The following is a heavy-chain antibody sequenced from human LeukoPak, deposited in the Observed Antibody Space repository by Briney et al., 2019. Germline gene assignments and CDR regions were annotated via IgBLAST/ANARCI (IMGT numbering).Heavy chain of an antibody. V-gene: IGHV4-39*01. CDR1: GGSISSTSYY. J-gene: IGHJ5*02. Sequence: SETLSLTCTASGGSISSTSYYWGWIRQPPGKGLEWIGTIFYRGSTSYNPSLKSRVTIAVDTSNNQFSLRLSSVTAADTAVYYCAILGTGGSWGQGTLVTVSS. D-gene: IGHD3-10*01. CDR3: AILGTGGS. CDR2: IFYRGST.